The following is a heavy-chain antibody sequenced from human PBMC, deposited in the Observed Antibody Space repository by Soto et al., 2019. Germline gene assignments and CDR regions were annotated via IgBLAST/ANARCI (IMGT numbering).Heavy chain of an antibody. CDR1: GGTFSSYA. V-gene: IGHV1-69*04. D-gene: IGHD2-2*01. J-gene: IGHJ3*02. Sequence: ASVKVACKASGGTFSSYAISWVRQAPGQGLEWMGRIIPILGIANYAQKFQGRVTITADKSTSTAYMELSSLRSEDTAVYYCARDRGPAAGYAFYIWGQGTMVTVSS. CDR2: IIPILGIA. CDR3: ARDRGPAAGYAFYI.